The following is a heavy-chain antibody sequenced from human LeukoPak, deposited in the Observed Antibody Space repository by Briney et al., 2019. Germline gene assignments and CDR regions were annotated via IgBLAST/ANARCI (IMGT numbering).Heavy chain of an antibody. CDR3: ARRRNGSYFPDY. D-gene: IGHD1-26*01. J-gene: IGHJ4*02. CDR1: GYTFTGYY. Sequence: ASVKVSCKASGYTFTGYYMHWVRQAPGQGLEWMGWINPNSGGANYAQKFQGRVTMTRDTSISTAYMELSRLRSDDTAVYYCARRRNGSYFPDYWGQGTLVTVSS. CDR2: INPNSGGA. V-gene: IGHV1-2*02.